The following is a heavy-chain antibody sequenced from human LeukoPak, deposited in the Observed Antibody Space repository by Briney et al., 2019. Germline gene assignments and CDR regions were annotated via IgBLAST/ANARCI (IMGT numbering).Heavy chain of an antibody. CDR1: GFTFSSYW. D-gene: IGHD6-13*01. V-gene: IGHV3-7*01. CDR3: ARLGGGHSSSWYDAFDI. CDR2: IKQDGSEK. Sequence: GGSLRLSCAASGFTFSSYWMSWVRQAPGKGLEWVATIKQDGSEKYYVDSVKGRFTISRDNAKNSLYLQMNSLRAEDTAVYYCARLGGGHSSSWYDAFDIWGQGTMVTVSS. J-gene: IGHJ3*02.